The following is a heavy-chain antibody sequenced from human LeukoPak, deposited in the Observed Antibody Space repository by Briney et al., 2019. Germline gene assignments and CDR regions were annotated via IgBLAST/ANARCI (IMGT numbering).Heavy chain of an antibody. D-gene: IGHD3-10*01. J-gene: IGHJ4*02. V-gene: IGHV1-69*04. CDR2: IIPILGIA. Sequence: GASVKVSCKASGGTFSSYAISWVRQAPGQGLEWMGRIIPILGIANYAQKFQGRVTITADKSTSTAYMELSSLRSEDTAVYYCARSVEDLHPLDYWGQGTLVTVSS. CDR3: ARSVEDLHPLDY. CDR1: GGTFSSYA.